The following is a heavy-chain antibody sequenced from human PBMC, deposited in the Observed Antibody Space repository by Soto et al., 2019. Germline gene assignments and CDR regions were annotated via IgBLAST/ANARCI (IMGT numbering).Heavy chain of an antibody. CDR1: GYTLTELS. Sequence: ASVKVSCKVSGYTLTELSMHWVRQAPGKGLEWMGGFDPEDGETIYAQKFQGRVTMTEDTSTDTAYMELSSLRSEDTAVYYCATISWELPLYYFDYWGQGTLVTVSS. CDR2: FDPEDGET. J-gene: IGHJ4*02. D-gene: IGHD1-26*01. V-gene: IGHV1-24*01. CDR3: ATISWELPLYYFDY.